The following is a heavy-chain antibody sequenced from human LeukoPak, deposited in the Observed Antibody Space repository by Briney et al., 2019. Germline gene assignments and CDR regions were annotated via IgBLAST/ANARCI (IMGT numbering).Heavy chain of an antibody. J-gene: IGHJ4*02. D-gene: IGHD3-22*01. CDR1: GYNFTNYW. CDR3: ARQGSSGYLEY. V-gene: IGHV5-51*01. CDR2: ICPADSNT. Sequence: GESLKISCKGSGYNFTNYWINWVRQMPGKGLEWMGSICPADSNTRYSPSFQGQVTISTDKSISTAYLQWSSLKASDTAMYYCARQGSSGYLEYWGQGTLVTVSS.